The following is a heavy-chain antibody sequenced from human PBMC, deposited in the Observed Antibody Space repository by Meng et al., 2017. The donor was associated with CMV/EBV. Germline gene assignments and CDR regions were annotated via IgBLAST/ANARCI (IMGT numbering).Heavy chain of an antibody. D-gene: IGHD1-20*01. J-gene: IGHJ4*02. Sequence: GGSLRLSCAASGFTFSSYSMNWVRQAPGKGLEWVSYISSSSSTIYYADSVKGRFTISRDNAKNSLYLQMNSLRAEDTAVYYCARESRITGNQRLVDYWGQGTLVTVSS. CDR2: ISSSSSTI. CDR1: GFTFSSYS. CDR3: ARESRITGNQRLVDY. V-gene: IGHV3-48*04.